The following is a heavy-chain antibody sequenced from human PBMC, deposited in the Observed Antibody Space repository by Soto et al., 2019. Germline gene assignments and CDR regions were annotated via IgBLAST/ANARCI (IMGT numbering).Heavy chain of an antibody. CDR3: ARLVEGDYYDFWSGRKYFQH. CDR1: GYTFTSYG. Sequence: GASVKVSCKASGYTFTSYGISWVRQAPGQELEWMGWISAYNGNTNYAQKLQGRVTMTTDTSTSTAYMELRSLRSDDTAVYYCARLVEGDYYDFWSGRKYFQHWGQGTLVTVSS. CDR2: ISAYNGNT. D-gene: IGHD3-3*01. V-gene: IGHV1-18*01. J-gene: IGHJ1*01.